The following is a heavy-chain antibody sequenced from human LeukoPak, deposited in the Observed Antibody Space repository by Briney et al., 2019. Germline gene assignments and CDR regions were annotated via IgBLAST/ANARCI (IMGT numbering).Heavy chain of an antibody. CDR3: SYDSSGYYYYGMDV. Sequence: SETLSLTCAVYGGSFSGYYWSWIRQPPGKGLEWTGEINHSGSTNYNPSLKSRVTISVDTSKNQFSLKLSSVTAADTAVYYCSYDSSGYYYYGMDVWGQGTTVTVSS. CDR2: INHSGST. V-gene: IGHV4-34*01. J-gene: IGHJ6*02. CDR1: GGSFSGYY. D-gene: IGHD3-22*01.